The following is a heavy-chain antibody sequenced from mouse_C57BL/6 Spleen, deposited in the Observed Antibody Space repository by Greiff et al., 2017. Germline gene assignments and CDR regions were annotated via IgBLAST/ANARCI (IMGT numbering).Heavy chain of an antibody. Sequence: QVQLQQPGAELVMPGASVKLSCKASGYTFTSYWMHWVKQRPGQGLEWIGEIDPSDSFTNYNQKFKGKSTLTVDKSSSTAYMQLSSLTSEDSAVYYCARGFHNYFDYWRQGTTLTVSS. CDR2: IDPSDSFT. CDR3: ARGFHNYFDY. V-gene: IGHV1-69*01. CDR1: GYTFTSYW. J-gene: IGHJ2*01.